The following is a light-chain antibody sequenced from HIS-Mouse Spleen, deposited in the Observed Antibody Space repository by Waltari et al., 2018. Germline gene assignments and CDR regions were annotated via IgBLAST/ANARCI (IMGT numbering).Light chain of an antibody. Sequence: QSALTQPASVSGSPGQSITISCTGTSSDVGGYNYVSWYQQHPGKAPKLMIYDVSNRPSWVYNRFSGSKSGNTASLTISGLQAEDEADYYCSSYTSSSTLVFGGGTKLTVL. J-gene: IGLJ2*01. CDR3: SSYTSSSTLV. V-gene: IGLV2-14*03. CDR2: DVS. CDR1: SSDVGGYNY.